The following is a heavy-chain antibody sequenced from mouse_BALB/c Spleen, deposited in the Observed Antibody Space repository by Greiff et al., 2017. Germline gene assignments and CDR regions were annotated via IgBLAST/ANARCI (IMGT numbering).Heavy chain of an antibody. D-gene: IGHD1-2*01. CDR2: ISSGGST. Sequence: VQGVESGGGLVKPGGSLKLSCAASGFTFSSYAMSWVRQTPEKRLEWVASISSGGSTYYPDSVKGRFTISRDNARNILYLQMSSLRSEDTAMYYCARGDYGYGAMDDWGQGTSVTVSS. CDR3: ARGDYGYGAMDD. CDR1: GFTFSSYA. V-gene: IGHV5-6-5*01. J-gene: IGHJ4*01.